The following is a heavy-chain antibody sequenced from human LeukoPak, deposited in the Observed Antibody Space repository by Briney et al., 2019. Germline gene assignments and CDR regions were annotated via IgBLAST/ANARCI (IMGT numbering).Heavy chain of an antibody. V-gene: IGHV3-48*03. CDR3: AAVIDY. CDR2: ISNSGNTK. Sequence: GGSLRLSCAASGFTFSSYAMNWIRQAPGKGLEWISYISNSGNTKYYADSVKGRFSISRDNANNSVYLQMNNLRAEDTAVYYCAAVIDYWGQGTLVTVSS. CDR1: GFTFSSYA. J-gene: IGHJ4*02.